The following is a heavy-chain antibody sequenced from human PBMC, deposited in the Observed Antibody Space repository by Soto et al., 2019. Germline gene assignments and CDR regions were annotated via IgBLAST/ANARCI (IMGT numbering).Heavy chain of an antibody. CDR3: ARSMSGYSSGWSRYFDL. J-gene: IGHJ2*01. CDR1: GGTFSSYT. CDR2: IIPILGIA. D-gene: IGHD6-19*01. Sequence: QVQLVQSGAEVQKPGSSVKVSCKASGGTFSSYTISWVRQAPGQGLEWMGRIIPILGIANYAQKFQGRVTITADKSTSTAYMELSSLSSEDTAVYYCARSMSGYSSGWSRYFDLWGRGTLVTVSS. V-gene: IGHV1-69*02.